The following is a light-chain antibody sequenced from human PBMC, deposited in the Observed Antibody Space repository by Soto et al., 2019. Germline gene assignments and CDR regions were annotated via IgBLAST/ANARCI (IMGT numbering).Light chain of an antibody. CDR2: DSA. Sequence: EIVLTQSPATLSLSPRARATLSCRISQSVSSYLAWYQQKPGQAPRLLIFDSANWAVGIPARLSGSGSGTGLALTISIQKLEDEAFDYCQYPQYGPPCTFGQGTRLEIK. J-gene: IGKJ5*01. CDR3: QYPQYGPPCT. V-gene: IGKV3-11*01. CDR1: QSVSSY.